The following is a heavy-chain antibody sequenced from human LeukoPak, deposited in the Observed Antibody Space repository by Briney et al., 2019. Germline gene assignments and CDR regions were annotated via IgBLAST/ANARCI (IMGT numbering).Heavy chain of an antibody. V-gene: IGHV4-59*01. CDR3: ARGREMATTIDY. J-gene: IGHJ4*02. D-gene: IGHD5-24*01. CDR1: GGSISSYY. CDR2: IYYSGST. Sequence: PSETLSLTCTVSGGSISSYYWSWIRQPPGKGLEWIGYIYYSGSTNYNPSLKSRVTISVDTSKNQFSLKLSSVTAADTAVYYCARGREMATTIDYWGQGTLVTVSS.